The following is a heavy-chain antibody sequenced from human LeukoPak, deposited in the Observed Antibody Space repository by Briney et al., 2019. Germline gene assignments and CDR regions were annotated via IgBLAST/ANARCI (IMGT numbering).Heavy chain of an antibody. J-gene: IGHJ4*02. Sequence: GGSLRLSCAASGFTFSSYSMNWVRQAPGKGLEWVSSISSSSSYIYYADSVKGRFTISRDNANNSLYLQMNSLRAEDTAVYYCAREDSGYGTVLDYWGQGTLVTVSS. D-gene: IGHD5-12*01. CDR1: GFTFSSYS. CDR3: AREDSGYGTVLDY. CDR2: ISSSSSYI. V-gene: IGHV3-21*01.